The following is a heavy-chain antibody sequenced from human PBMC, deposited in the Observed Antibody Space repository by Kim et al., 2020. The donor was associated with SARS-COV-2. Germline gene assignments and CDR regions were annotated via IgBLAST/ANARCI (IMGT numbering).Heavy chain of an antibody. Sequence: KGRFTISRDNAKNSLYLQMNSLRAEDTAVYYCARSSSSRSEIYYYGMDVWGQGTTVTVSS. V-gene: IGHV3-11*06. J-gene: IGHJ6*02. CDR3: ARSSSSRSEIYYYGMDV. D-gene: IGHD6-6*01.